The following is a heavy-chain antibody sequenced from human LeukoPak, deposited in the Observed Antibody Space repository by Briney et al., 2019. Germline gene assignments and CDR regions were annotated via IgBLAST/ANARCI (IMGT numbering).Heavy chain of an antibody. Sequence: SVKVSCKASGGIFGSYAINWVRQAPGQGLEWLGRIIPIFDTLNYAQTFQGRVTISADKSTRTVYMELSSLRSEDTALYYCAKGSRLREAGSYRFWGQGTLVTVSS. V-gene: IGHV1-69*06. J-gene: IGHJ4*02. CDR2: IIPIFDTL. D-gene: IGHD3-16*02. CDR3: AKGSRLREAGSYRF. CDR1: GGIFGSYA.